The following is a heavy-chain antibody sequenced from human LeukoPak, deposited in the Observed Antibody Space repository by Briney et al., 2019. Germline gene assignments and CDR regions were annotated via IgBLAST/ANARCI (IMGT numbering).Heavy chain of an antibody. Sequence: GGSLRLSCAASGFTFSSYSMNWVRQAPGKGLEWVSYISSSSSTIDYADSVRGRFTISRDNAKNSLYLQMNSLRAEDTAVYYCARVRGSRRADYWGQGTLVTVSS. CDR3: ARVRGSRRADY. J-gene: IGHJ4*02. D-gene: IGHD3-10*01. V-gene: IGHV3-48*01. CDR1: GFTFSSYS. CDR2: ISSSSSTI.